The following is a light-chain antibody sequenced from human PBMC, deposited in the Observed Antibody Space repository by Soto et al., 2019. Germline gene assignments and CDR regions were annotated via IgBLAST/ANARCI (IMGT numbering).Light chain of an antibody. CDR3: QHYDSLPIT. CDR1: QSVSSSY. V-gene: IGKV3-20*01. Sequence: EIGMTQSPATLSVSTGERATLSCRASQSVSSSYLAWYQQKPGQPPRLLIYGASSRATGIPDRFSGSGSGTDFTLTISRLEPEDFAVFYCQHYDSLPITFCQGTRLENK. J-gene: IGKJ5*01. CDR2: GAS.